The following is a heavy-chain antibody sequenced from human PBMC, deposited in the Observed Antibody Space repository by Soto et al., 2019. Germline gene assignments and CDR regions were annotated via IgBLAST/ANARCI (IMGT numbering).Heavy chain of an antibody. Sequence: SETLSLTCTVSGGSISSYYWSWIRQPAGKGLEWIGRIYTSGSTNYNPSLKSRVTMSVDTSKNQFSLKLSYVTAADTAVYYCARDRNYYDSSGSHFDYWGQATLVTVS. CDR2: IYTSGST. CDR3: ARDRNYYDSSGSHFDY. J-gene: IGHJ4*02. V-gene: IGHV4-4*07. D-gene: IGHD3-22*01. CDR1: GGSISSYY.